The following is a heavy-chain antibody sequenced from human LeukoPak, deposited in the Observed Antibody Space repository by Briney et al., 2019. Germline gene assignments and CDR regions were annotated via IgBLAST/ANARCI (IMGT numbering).Heavy chain of an antibody. CDR2: MKSKTDGGTT. V-gene: IGHV3-15*01. Sequence: PGGSLRLSCAASGLTFSNAWMSWVRQAPGKGLEWVGRMKSKTDGGTTDYGASVKGRFVISRDDSENTLYLQMNGLKIEDAAVYYCITDPGEWQPIWGQGTMVTVSS. CDR3: ITDPGEWQPI. CDR1: GLTFSNAW. J-gene: IGHJ3*02. D-gene: IGHD3-16*01.